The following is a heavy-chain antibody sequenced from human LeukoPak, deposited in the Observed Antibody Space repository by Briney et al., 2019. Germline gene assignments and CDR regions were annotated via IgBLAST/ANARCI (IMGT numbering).Heavy chain of an antibody. J-gene: IGHJ4*02. D-gene: IGHD3-10*01. Sequence: ASVKVSCKASGYTFTSYGISWVRQAPGQGLEWMGWISAYNGNTNYAQRLQGRVTMTTDTSTSTAYMELRSLRSDDTAVYYCARDREYGSGSYYNGYFDYWGQGTLVTVSS. CDR3: ARDREYGSGSYYNGYFDY. CDR2: ISAYNGNT. V-gene: IGHV1-18*01. CDR1: GYTFTSYG.